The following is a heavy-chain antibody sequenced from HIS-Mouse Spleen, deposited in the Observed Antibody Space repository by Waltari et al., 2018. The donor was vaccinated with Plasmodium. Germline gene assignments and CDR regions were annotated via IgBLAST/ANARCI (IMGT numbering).Heavy chain of an antibody. Sequence: QVQLQQWGAGLLKPSEPLSLTCAVYGGSFSGYYSSWIRQPPGKGLEWIGEINHSGSTNYNPSLKSRVTISVDTSKNQFSLKLSSVTAADTAVYYCARGAVTTAFDYWGQGTLVTVSS. CDR2: INHSGST. CDR1: GGSFSGYY. D-gene: IGHD4-17*01. V-gene: IGHV4-34*01. J-gene: IGHJ4*02. CDR3: ARGAVTTAFDY.